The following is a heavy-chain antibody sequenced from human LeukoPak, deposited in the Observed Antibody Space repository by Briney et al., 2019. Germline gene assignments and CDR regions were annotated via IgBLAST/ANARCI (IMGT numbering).Heavy chain of an antibody. CDR1: GFTFSDYY. V-gene: IGHV3-11*01. CDR2: ISSSGSTI. Sequence: GGSLRLSCAASGFTFSDYYMSWIRQAPGKGPEWVSYISSSGSTIYYADSVKGRFTISRDNAKNSLYLQMNSLRAEDTAVYYCARVYYDFWSGYGMDVWGQGTTVTVSS. J-gene: IGHJ6*02. D-gene: IGHD3-3*01. CDR3: ARVYYDFWSGYGMDV.